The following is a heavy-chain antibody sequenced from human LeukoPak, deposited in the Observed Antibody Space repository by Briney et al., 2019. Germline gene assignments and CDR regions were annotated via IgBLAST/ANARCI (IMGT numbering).Heavy chain of an antibody. CDR3: ATTFGGVVRVAFDI. Sequence: ASVKVSCKVSGYTLTELSMHWVRPAPGKGLEWMGGFDPEDGETIYAQKFQGRVTMTENTSTDTAYMELSSLRSEDTAVYYCATTFGGVVRVAFDIWGRGTMVTVSS. CDR2: FDPEDGET. D-gene: IGHD3-16*01. CDR1: GYTLTELS. V-gene: IGHV1-24*01. J-gene: IGHJ3*02.